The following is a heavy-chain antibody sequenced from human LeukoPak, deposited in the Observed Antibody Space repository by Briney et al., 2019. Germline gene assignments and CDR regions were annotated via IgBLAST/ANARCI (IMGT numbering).Heavy chain of an antibody. CDR3: ARGGSYSLFDY. J-gene: IGHJ4*02. CDR1: GFTFSDYY. CDR2: ISSSSSYT. D-gene: IGHD1-26*01. Sequence: KPGGSLRLSCAASGFTFSDYYMSWIRQAPGKGLGWVSYISSSSSYTNYADSVKGRFTISRDNAKNSLYLQMNSLRAEDTAVYYCARGGSYSLFDYWGQGTLVTVSS. V-gene: IGHV3-11*06.